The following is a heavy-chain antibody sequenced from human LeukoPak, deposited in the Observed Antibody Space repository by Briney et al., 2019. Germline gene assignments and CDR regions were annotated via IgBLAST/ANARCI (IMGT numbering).Heavy chain of an antibody. V-gene: IGHV4-59*01. D-gene: IGHD3-22*01. J-gene: IGHJ6*03. CDR1: GGSISSYY. CDR3: ARARDYYDSSGLIGYYYYMDV. Sequence: PSETLSLTCTVSGGSISSYYWSWIRQPPGKGLEWIGYIYYSGSTNYNPSLKSRVTISVDTSKNQFSLKLSSVTAADTAVYYCARARDYYDSSGLIGYYYYMDVWGKGTTVTVSS. CDR2: IYYSGST.